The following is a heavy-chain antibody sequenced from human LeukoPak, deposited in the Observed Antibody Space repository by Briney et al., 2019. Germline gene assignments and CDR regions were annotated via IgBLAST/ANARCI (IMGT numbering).Heavy chain of an antibody. J-gene: IGHJ3*02. Sequence: ASVKVSCKASGYTFTSYYMHWVRQAPGQGLEWMGIINPSGGSTSYAQKFQGRVTMTRDMSASTVYMERSSLRSEDTAVYYCASPIQGRTRDAFDIWGQGTMVTVSS. CDR3: ASPIQGRTRDAFDI. CDR1: GYTFTSYY. CDR2: INPSGGST. V-gene: IGHV1-46*01. D-gene: IGHD1-1*01.